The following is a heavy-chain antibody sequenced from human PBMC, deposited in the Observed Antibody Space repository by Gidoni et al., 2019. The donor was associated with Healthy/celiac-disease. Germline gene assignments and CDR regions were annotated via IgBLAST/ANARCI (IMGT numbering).Heavy chain of an antibody. CDR2: ISSNGGST. CDR3: ARDSPLAAGTLDY. J-gene: IGHJ4*02. V-gene: IGHV3-64*01. Sequence: AISSNGGSTYYANSVKGRFTISSDNSKNTLYLQMGSLRAEDMAVYYCARDSPLAAGTLDYWGQGTLVTVSS. D-gene: IGHD6-13*01.